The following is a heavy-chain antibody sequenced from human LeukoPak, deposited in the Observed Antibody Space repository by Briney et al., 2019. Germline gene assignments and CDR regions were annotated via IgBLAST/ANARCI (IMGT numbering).Heavy chain of an antibody. J-gene: IGHJ5*02. V-gene: IGHV4-4*07. D-gene: IGHD2-15*01. CDR2: IYSSGST. CDR1: GGSISSYY. CDR3: ARVVVFGSSLNWFDH. Sequence: KPSETLSLTCTVSGGSISSYYWSWIRQPHGKGLEWIGRIYSSGSTNYNPSLKSRVTISVDTSKNQFSLKLSSVTAADTAVYYCARVVVFGSSLNWFDHWGQGTLVTVSS.